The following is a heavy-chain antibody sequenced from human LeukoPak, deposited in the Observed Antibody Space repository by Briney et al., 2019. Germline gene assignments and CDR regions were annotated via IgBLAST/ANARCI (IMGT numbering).Heavy chain of an antibody. CDR2: IYYSGSS. Sequence: SETLSLTCTVSGVSINSYYWSWIRQPPGKGLEWLGHIYYSGSSNYNPSLRSRVTISVDTSKNQFSLKLNSVTAADTAVYYCARDRSGTYAPHFDYWGQGTLVTVSS. CDR1: GVSINSYY. CDR3: ARDRSGTYAPHFDY. D-gene: IGHD1-26*01. J-gene: IGHJ4*02. V-gene: IGHV4-59*01.